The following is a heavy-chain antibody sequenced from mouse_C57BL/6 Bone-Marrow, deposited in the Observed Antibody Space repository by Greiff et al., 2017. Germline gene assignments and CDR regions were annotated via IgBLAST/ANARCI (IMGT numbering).Heavy chain of an antibody. CDR2: INTNNGGT. Sequence: EVQLQQSGPELVKPGASVKMSCKASGYTFTDYNMHWVKQSHGKSLEWIGYINTNNGGTSYNQKFKGKATLTVNKNSTNAYLEHRSRTSEESAVYYCARPDGYGYFDYWGQGTTLTVSS. CDR1: GYTFTDYN. V-gene: IGHV1-22*01. D-gene: IGHD2-3*01. J-gene: IGHJ2*01. CDR3: ARPDGYGYFDY.